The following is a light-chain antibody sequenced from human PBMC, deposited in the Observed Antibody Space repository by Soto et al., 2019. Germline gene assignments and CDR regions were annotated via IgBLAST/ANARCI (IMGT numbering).Light chain of an antibody. CDR3: QQFNNYPT. Sequence: AIQLTQSPSSLSASVGDRVTITCRASQGISSALAWYQQKPGKAPKLLIYDASSLESGVPSRFRGSGSGTDFTLTISSLQPEDFATYYCQQFNNYPTFGRGTKVEIK. J-gene: IGKJ4*01. V-gene: IGKV1D-13*01. CDR2: DAS. CDR1: QGISSA.